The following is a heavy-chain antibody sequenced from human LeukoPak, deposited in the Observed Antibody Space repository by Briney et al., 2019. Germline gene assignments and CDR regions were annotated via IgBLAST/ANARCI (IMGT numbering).Heavy chain of an antibody. CDR3: AKDQSGSSWFLDY. D-gene: IGHD6-13*01. CDR2: ISGSGGST. CDR1: GFTFSSYA. V-gene: IGHV3-23*01. Sequence: PGGSLRLSCAASGFTFSSYAMSWVRQAPGKGLEWVSTISGSGGSTYYADSVKGRFTISRDNSKNTLYLQMNSLRAEDTAVYYCAKDQSGSSWFLDYWGQGTLVTVSS. J-gene: IGHJ4*02.